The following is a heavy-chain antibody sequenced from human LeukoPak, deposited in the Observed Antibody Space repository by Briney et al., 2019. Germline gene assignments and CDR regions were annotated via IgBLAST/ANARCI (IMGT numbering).Heavy chain of an antibody. V-gene: IGHV3-7*01. J-gene: IGHJ4*02. CDR2: IKQDGSDR. CDR1: GFTFSSYW. Sequence: GGSLRLSCAASGFTFSSYWMSWVRQAPGKGLEWVANIKQDGSDRYYLDSVKGRFIISRDNAKNSLYLHMNSLRVEDTAVYYCARGSSEWVQWLPNSAPVWGRGTLVTVSS. D-gene: IGHD3-22*01. CDR3: ARGSSEWVQWLPNSAPV.